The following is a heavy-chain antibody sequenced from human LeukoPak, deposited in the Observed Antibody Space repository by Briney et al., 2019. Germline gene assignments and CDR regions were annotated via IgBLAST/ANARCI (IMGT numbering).Heavy chain of an antibody. D-gene: IGHD2-2*02. Sequence: SETLSLTCTVSGGSISTYYWSWIRQPPGKGLEWIGYIYHSGSTYYNPSLKSRVTISVDRSKNQFSLKLSSVTAADTAVYYCARDIVVVPAAIRDDAFDIWGQGTMVTVSS. V-gene: IGHV4-59*12. J-gene: IGHJ3*02. CDR3: ARDIVVVPAAIRDDAFDI. CDR1: GGSISTYY. CDR2: IYHSGST.